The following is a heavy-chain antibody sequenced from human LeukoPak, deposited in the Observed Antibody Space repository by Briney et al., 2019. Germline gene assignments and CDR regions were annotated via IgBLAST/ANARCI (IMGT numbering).Heavy chain of an antibody. D-gene: IGHD6-13*01. Sequence: SETLSLTRTVSGGSISGYYGSWIRQSPGKGLEWIGYIYYSGSTKYNPSLESRVTMSVDASKNQFSLKLTSVTAADTAVYYCARVKGYSSSWAYFDHWGQGTLVTVSS. CDR3: ARVKGYSSSWAYFDH. V-gene: IGHV4-59*01. J-gene: IGHJ4*02. CDR1: GGSISGYY. CDR2: IYYSGST.